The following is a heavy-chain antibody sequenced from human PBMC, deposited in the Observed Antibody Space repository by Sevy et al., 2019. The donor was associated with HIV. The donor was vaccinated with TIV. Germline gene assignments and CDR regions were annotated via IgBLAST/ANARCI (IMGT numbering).Heavy chain of an antibody. CDR2: ISSSSSYI. CDR1: GFTFSSYS. J-gene: IGHJ4*02. Sequence: GSLRLSCAASGFTFSSYSMNWVRQAPGKGLEWVSSISSSSSYIYYADSVKGRFTISRDNAKNSLYLQMNSLRAEDTAVYYCARLPQYSDPFDYWGQGTLVTVSS. CDR3: ARLPQYSDPFDY. V-gene: IGHV3-21*01. D-gene: IGHD5-12*01.